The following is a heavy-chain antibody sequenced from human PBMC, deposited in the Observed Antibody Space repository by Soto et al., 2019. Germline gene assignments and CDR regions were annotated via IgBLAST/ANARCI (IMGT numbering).Heavy chain of an antibody. CDR3: AKSVCHWNGGLFDY. CDR1: GFTFSTYG. D-gene: IGHD1-1*01. J-gene: IGHJ4*02. V-gene: IGHV3-30*18. CDR2: ISYDGNNK. Sequence: QVQLVESGGGVVQPGRSLRLSCAASGFTFSTYGMHWVRQAPGQGLEWVAVISYDGNNKYGADSVQGRFTISRDKSKNPLYLQRSSLRADDTAEYYCAKSVCHWNGGLFDYWGQGTLVTVS.